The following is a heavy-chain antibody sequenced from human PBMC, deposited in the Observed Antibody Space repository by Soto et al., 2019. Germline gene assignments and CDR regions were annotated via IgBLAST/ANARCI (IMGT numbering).Heavy chain of an antibody. CDR3: ARGSCCGGDCYSNYFDY. D-gene: IGHD2-21*02. CDR2: ISYDGSDK. J-gene: IGHJ4*02. Sequence: QVQLVESGGGVVQPGRSLRLSCAASGFTFSSYAMHWVRQAPGKGLEWVAVISYDGSDKYYADSVKGRFTISRDNSKKSLYLQMNSLRAGDTAVYYCARGSCCGGDCYSNYFDYWGQGTLVTVSS. CDR1: GFTFSSYA. V-gene: IGHV3-30-3*01.